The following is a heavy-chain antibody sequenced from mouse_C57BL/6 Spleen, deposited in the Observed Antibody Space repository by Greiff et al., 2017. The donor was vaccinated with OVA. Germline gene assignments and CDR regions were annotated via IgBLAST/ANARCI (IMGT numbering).Heavy chain of an antibody. V-gene: IGHV14-2*01. CDR2: LDPEDGET. CDR1: GFNINAYY. Sequence: EVQLQQSGAELVKPGASVKLSCTASGFNINAYYMHWVKQRTEQGLEWIGRLDPEDGETKYAPTFLGKATITADTPSNAAYMQRRSLTSEDTAGYYCARITTVVAKWYFDDWGKGTTVTVSS. J-gene: IGHJ1*03. CDR3: ARITTVVAKWYFDD. D-gene: IGHD1-1*01.